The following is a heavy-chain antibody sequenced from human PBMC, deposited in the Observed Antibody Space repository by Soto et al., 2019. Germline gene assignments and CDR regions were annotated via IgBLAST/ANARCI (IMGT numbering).Heavy chain of an antibody. D-gene: IGHD1-7*01. CDR2: IYYSGST. Sequence: QLQLQESGPGLVKPSETLSLTCTVSGGSISSSSYYWGWIRQPPGKGLEWIGSIYYSGSTYYNPSLKSRVTISVDTSKNQFSLKLSSVTAADTAVYYCASLGHSLYNWNYEDYWGQGTLVTVSS. J-gene: IGHJ4*02. V-gene: IGHV4-39*01. CDR1: GGSISSSSYY. CDR3: ASLGHSLYNWNYEDY.